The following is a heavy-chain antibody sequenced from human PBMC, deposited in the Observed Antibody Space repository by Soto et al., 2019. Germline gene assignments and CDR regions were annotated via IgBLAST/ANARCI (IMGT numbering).Heavy chain of an antibody. CDR1: GFAFSSYG. Sequence: GGALRLSCAASGFAFSSYGTHRVREAPGKGLEGVAVIWYDGSNKYYADSVKGRFTISRDNSKNTLYLQMNSLRAEDTAVYYCARSLDPNYYYYGMDVWGQGT. CDR2: IWYDGSNK. J-gene: IGHJ6*02. V-gene: IGHV3-33*01. CDR3: ARSLDPNYYYYGMDV.